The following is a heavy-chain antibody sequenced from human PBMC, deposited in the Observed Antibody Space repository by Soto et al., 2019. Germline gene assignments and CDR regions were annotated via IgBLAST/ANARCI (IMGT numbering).Heavy chain of an antibody. CDR1: GGTFSSYT. J-gene: IGHJ3*02. D-gene: IGHD2-15*01. V-gene: IGHV1-69*02. CDR2: IIPILGIA. CDR3: AVAATPHDAFDI. Sequence: ASVKVSCKASGGTFSSYTISWVRQAPGQGLEWMGRIIPILGIANYAQKFQGRVTITADKSTSTAYMELSSLRSEDTAVYYCAVAATPHDAFDIWGQGTMVTVSS.